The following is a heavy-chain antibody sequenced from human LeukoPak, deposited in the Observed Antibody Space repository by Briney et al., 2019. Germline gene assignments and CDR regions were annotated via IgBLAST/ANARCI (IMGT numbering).Heavy chain of an antibody. CDR2: INTNTGNP. Sequence: GASVKVSCKASGYTFTSYAMYWVRQAPGQGLEWMGWINTNTGNPTYAQGFTGRFVFSLDTSVSTAYLQISSLKAEDTAVYYCARDPPDYDFWSGYYSLYYFDYWGQGTLVTVSS. V-gene: IGHV7-4-1*02. CDR1: GYTFTSYA. CDR3: ARDPPDYDFWSGYYSLYYFDY. J-gene: IGHJ4*02. D-gene: IGHD3-3*01.